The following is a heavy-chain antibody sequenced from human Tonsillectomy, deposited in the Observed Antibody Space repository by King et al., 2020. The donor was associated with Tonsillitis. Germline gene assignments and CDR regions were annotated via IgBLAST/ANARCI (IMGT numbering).Heavy chain of an antibody. CDR1: GYTFTGYY. D-gene: IGHD2-2*01. CDR3: ASLGYCSSTSCYLGYYMDV. Sequence: QLVQSGAEVKKPGASVKVSCKAAGYTFTGYYMHWVRQAPGQGLEWMGWINPNSGGTNYAQKFQGRVTMTMDTSISTAYMERSRLRSDDTAVYYCASLGYCSSTSCYLGYYMDVWGKGTTVTVSS. CDR2: INPNSGGT. V-gene: IGHV1-2*02. J-gene: IGHJ6*03.